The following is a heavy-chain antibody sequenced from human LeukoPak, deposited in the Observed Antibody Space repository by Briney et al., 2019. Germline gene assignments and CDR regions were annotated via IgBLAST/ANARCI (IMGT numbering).Heavy chain of an antibody. CDR2: IKQDGSDK. J-gene: IGHJ4*02. D-gene: IGHD1-26*01. Sequence: GDSLRLSCAASGFTFTKYWMTWVRQAPGKGLEWVGNIKQDGSDKNYMDSVKGRFTISRDNAQNSLYLQMNSLRAEDTAIYYCVRDRGTYRPIDYWGQGTLVTVSS. CDR3: VRDRGTYRPIDY. CDR1: GFTFTKYW. V-gene: IGHV3-7*03.